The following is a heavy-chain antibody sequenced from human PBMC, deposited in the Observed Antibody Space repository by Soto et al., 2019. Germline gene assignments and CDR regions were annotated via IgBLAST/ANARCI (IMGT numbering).Heavy chain of an antibody. CDR3: AGQRRVADYVWGSYRSGPFDY. CDR2: IYYSGST. D-gene: IGHD3-16*02. J-gene: IGHJ4*02. Sequence: PSETLSLTCTVSGGSISSGGYYWSWIRQHPGKGLEWIGYIYYSGSTYYNPSLKSRVTISVDTSKNQFSLKLSSVTAADTAVYYCAGQRRVADYVWGSYRSGPFDYWGQGTLVTVSS. CDR1: GGSISSGGYY. V-gene: IGHV4-31*03.